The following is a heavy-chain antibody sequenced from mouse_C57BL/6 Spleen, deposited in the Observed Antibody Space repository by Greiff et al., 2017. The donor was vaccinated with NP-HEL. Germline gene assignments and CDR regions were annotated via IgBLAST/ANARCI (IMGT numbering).Heavy chain of an antibody. J-gene: IGHJ2*01. CDR3: APKFLCDGLLRRGGDY. CDR2: IDPEDGET. CDR1: GFNIKDYY. D-gene: IGHD2-3*01. Sequence: VQLQQSGAELVKPGASVKLSCTASGFNIKDYYMNWVKQRTEQGLEWIGRIDPEDGETKYAPKFKGKATITADTSSNTAYLQLSSLTSEDTGVYYCAPKFLCDGLLRRGGDYWGQGTTLTVSS. V-gene: IGHV14-2*01.